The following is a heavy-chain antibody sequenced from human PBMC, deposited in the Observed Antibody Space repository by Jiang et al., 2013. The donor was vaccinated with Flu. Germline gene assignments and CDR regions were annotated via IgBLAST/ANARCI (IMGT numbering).Heavy chain of an antibody. Sequence: YGISWVRQAPRTGALSGWDGVSAYNGNTNYAQKLQGRVTMTTDTSTSTAYMELRSLRSDDTAVYYCARDFGYNWFDPWGQGTLVTVSS. CDR1: YG. J-gene: IGHJ5*02. CDR3: ARDFGYNWFDP. V-gene: IGHV1-18*01. CDR2: VSAYNGNT. D-gene: IGHD3-3*01.